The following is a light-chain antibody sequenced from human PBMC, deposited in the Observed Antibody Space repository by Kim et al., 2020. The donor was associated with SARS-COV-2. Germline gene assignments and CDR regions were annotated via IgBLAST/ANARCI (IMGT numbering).Light chain of an antibody. V-gene: IGLV3-1*01. J-gene: IGLJ2*01. Sequence: VSPGQPARMNCSGDKLGDKYVCWYQQKPGQSPVLVMYQDNKRPSGIPERFSGSNSGNTATLTISGTQAMDEADYYCQAWDRTTMVFGGGTKLTVL. CDR2: QDN. CDR1: KLGDKY. CDR3: QAWDRTTMV.